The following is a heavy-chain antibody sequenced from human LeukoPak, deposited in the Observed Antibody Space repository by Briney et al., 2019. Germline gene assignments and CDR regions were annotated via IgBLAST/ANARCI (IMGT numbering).Heavy chain of an antibody. CDR1: GGSISSYY. CDR3: ASGGYYDSSGYYNTPKYFQH. Sequence: SETLSLSCTVSGGSISSYYWSWIRPPPGKVLEWIGYIYYSGSTNYNPSLKSRVTISVDTSKNQFSLKLSSVNAADTAVYYCASGGYYDSSGYYNTPKYFQHWGQGTLVTVSS. J-gene: IGHJ1*01. V-gene: IGHV4-59*01. CDR2: IYYSGST. D-gene: IGHD3-22*01.